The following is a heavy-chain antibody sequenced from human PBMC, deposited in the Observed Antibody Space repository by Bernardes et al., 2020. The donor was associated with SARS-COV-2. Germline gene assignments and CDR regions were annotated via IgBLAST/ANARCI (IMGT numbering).Heavy chain of an antibody. CDR2: ISWDGGST. CDR1: GFTFDDYA. V-gene: IGHV3-43D*04. Sequence: GSLRLSCAASGFTFDDYAMHWVRQAPGKGLEWVSLISWDGGSTYYADSVKGRFTISRDNSKNSLYLQMNSLRAEDTALYYCAKMCGGDCYSRNYWGQGTLVAVSS. J-gene: IGHJ4*02. CDR3: AKMCGGDCYSRNY. D-gene: IGHD2-21*02.